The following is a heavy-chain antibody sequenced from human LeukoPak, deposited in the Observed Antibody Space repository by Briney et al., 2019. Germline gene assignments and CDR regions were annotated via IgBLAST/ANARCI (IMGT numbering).Heavy chain of an antibody. CDR3: ARSHVLRYFDWGYRY. D-gene: IGHD3-9*01. J-gene: IGHJ4*02. V-gene: IGHV4-34*01. Sequence: SETLSLTCAVYGGSFSGYYWSWIRQPPGKGLEGIGEINHSGSTNYNPSLKSRVTISVDTSKNQFSLKLSSVTAADTAAYYCARSHVLRYFDWGYRYWGQGTLVTVSS. CDR2: INHSGST. CDR1: GGSFSGYY.